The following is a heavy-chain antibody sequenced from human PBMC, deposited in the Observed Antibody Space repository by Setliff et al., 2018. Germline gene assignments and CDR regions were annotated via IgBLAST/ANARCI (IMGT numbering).Heavy chain of an antibody. Sequence: PSETLSLTCTVSGGPFSGASIWSWIRQPPGKGLELIGYVYPSGTANYDPSLESQAIMSXXXPKNKISLKLKSVTAADTAAYYCAKGGTYRYFDFWGQGALVTVSS. CDR1: GGPFSGAS. V-gene: IGHV4-59*01. CDR3: AKGGTYRYFDF. J-gene: IGHJ4*02. D-gene: IGHD1-1*01. CDR2: VYPSGTA.